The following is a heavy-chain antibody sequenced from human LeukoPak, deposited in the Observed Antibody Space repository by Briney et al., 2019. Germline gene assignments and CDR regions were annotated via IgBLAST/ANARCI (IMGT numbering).Heavy chain of an antibody. CDR3: ARVHPLDIVVVVAATLDY. J-gene: IGHJ4*02. CDR1: GFTFNAYP. D-gene: IGHD2-15*01. CDR2: ISYDGSNK. V-gene: IGHV3-30*04. Sequence: PGGSLRLSCAASGFTFNAYPMHWVRQAPGKGPEWVAVISYDGSNKYYAGSVKGRFTVSRDNSKNTLYLQMNSLRAEDTAVYYCARVHPLDIVVVVAATLDYWGQGTLVTVSS.